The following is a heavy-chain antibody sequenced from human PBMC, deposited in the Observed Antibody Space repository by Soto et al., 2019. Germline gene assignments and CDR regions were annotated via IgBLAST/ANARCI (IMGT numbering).Heavy chain of an antibody. Sequence: LSLTCAVYGGSFSGYYWSWIRQPPGKGLEWIGEINHSGSTNYNPSLKSRVTISVDTSKNQFSLKLSSVTAADTAVYYCARGAARPGGYYYYGMDVWGQGTTVTVSS. D-gene: IGHD6-6*01. CDR1: GGSFSGYY. CDR2: INHSGST. V-gene: IGHV4-34*01. J-gene: IGHJ6*02. CDR3: ARGAARPGGYYYYGMDV.